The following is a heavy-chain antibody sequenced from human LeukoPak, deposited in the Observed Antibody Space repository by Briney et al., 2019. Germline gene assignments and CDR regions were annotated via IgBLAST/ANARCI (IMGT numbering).Heavy chain of an antibody. D-gene: IGHD3-3*01. CDR3: GSCFCSGYYF. Sequence: AAATLSLTCTVSGGSISSYYWRWIRQPPGKGLEWIGFIYGSGCTNSNPSLKSRVTISVDTSKNHFFLKLSAVTAADTAVYYCGSCFCSGYYFWGQGTLVLVSA. CDR1: GGSISSYY. J-gene: IGHJ4*02. CDR2: IYGSGCT. V-gene: IGHV4-59*12.